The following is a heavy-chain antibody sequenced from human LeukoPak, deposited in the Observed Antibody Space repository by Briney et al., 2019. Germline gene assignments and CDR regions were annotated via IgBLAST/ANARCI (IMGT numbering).Heavy chain of an antibody. D-gene: IGHD3-22*01. CDR1: GYTFNGYY. J-gene: IGHJ4*02. V-gene: IGHV1-46*02. CDR3: ARQKYYYDSSGYYPNDY. Sequence: ASVKVSCKASGYTFNGYYMHWVRQAPGQGLEWMGIINPSGGSTSYAQKFQGRVTMTRDTSTSTVYMELSSLRSEDTAVYYCARQKYYYDSSGYYPNDYWGQGTLVTVSS. CDR2: INPSGGST.